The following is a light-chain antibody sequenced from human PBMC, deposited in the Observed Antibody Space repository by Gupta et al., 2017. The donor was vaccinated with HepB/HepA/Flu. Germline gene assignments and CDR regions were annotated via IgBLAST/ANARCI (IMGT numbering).Light chain of an antibody. CDR1: QSILYRPKNKNY. V-gene: IGKV4-1*01. CDR3: QQDYTIYS. CDR2: GAS. Sequence: DIVMTQSPDSLAVSLGERATINCKSSQSILYRPKNKNYLAWFQHKLGQPPKLLIYGASNREYGVPDRFSGSGSGKDFTLTSSSLQAEDVAVYYCQQDYTIYSFGGGTEVEIK. J-gene: IGKJ4*01.